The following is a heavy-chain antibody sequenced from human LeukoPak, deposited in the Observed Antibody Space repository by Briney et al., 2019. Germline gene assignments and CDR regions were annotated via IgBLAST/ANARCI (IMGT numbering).Heavy chain of an antibody. CDR3: ARRGYDYVWGSYRYLDGAFDI. Sequence: GESLKISCKGSGYSFTSYWIGWVRQLPGKGLEWMGIIYPGDSDTRYSPSFQGQVTISADKSISTAYLQWSSLKASDTAMYYCARRGYDYVWGSYRYLDGAFDIWGQGTMVTVSS. D-gene: IGHD3-16*02. J-gene: IGHJ3*02. V-gene: IGHV5-51*01. CDR2: IYPGDSDT. CDR1: GYSFTSYW.